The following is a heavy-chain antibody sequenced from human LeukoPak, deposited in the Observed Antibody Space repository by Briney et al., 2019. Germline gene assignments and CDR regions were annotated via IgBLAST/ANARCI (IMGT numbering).Heavy chain of an antibody. Sequence: GGSLRLSCAASGFTVSSNYMNWVRQAPGKGLEWVSVIYTGGSAYYADSVKVRFTISRDNSKNMLYLQMNSLRAEDTAVYYCARAHSSSDYFDYWGQGILVIVSS. J-gene: IGHJ4*02. V-gene: IGHV3-53*01. CDR2: IYTGGSA. CDR3: ARAHSSSDYFDY. D-gene: IGHD6-19*01. CDR1: GFTVSSNY.